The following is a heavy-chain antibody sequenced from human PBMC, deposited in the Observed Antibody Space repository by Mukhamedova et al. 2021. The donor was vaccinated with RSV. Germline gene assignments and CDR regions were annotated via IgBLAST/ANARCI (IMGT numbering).Heavy chain of an antibody. Sequence: DTRYSPSFQGQVTISADKSISTAYLQWSSLKASDTAMYYCARLPGISSSSNAFDIWGQGTMVTVSS. CDR3: ARLPGISSSSNAFDI. CDR2: DT. V-gene: IGHV5-51*01. J-gene: IGHJ3*02. D-gene: IGHD6-6*01.